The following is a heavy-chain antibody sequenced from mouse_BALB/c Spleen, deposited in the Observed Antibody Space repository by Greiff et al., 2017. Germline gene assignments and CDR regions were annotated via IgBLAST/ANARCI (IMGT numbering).Heavy chain of an antibody. J-gene: IGHJ3*01. CDR3: ARHKNGNYVYY. D-gene: IGHD2-1*01. V-gene: IGHV5-9-3*01. CDR1: GFTFSSYA. CDR2: ISSGGSYT. Sequence: EVQVVESGGGLVKPGGSLKLSCAASGFTFSSYAMSWVRQTPEKRLEWVATISSGGSYTYYPDSVKGRFTISRDNAKNTLYLQMSSLRSEDTAMYYCARHKNGNYVYYWGQGTLVTVSA.